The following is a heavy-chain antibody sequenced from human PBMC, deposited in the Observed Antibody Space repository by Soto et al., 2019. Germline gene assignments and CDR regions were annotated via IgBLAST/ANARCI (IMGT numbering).Heavy chain of an antibody. Sequence: PGGSLRLSCAASGFTAMSWVRQAPGKGLEWVSVISGSGGSTYYADSVKGRFTISRDNSKNTLYLQMNSLRAEDTAVYYCAKLSSGWFDLYDYWAQGTLVTVSS. D-gene: IGHD6-13*01. CDR2: ISGSGGST. CDR3: AKLSSGWFDLYDY. V-gene: IGHV3-23*01. J-gene: IGHJ4*02. CDR1: GFTA.